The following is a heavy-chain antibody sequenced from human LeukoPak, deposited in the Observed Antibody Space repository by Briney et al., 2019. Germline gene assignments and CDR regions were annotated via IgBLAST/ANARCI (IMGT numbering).Heavy chain of an antibody. J-gene: IGHJ4*02. CDR2: VYPGDSDT. V-gene: IGHV5-51*01. D-gene: IGHD2-15*01. CDR3: VRQAGHCSGNACSAVHFDY. Sequence: GESLKISCKGSGYTFTNYWVAWVRQLPEKGLECMGLVYPGDSDTRYSPSFQGQVTISVDKSISTAYLQWDSLKASDTATYYCVRQAGHCSGNACSAVHFDYWGQGTLVTVSS. CDR1: GYTFTNYW.